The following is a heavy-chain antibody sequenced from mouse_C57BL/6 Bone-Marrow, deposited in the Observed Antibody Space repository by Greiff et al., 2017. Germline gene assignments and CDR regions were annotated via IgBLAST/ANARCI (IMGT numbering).Heavy chain of an antibody. V-gene: IGHV1-64*01. CDR3: AIENGYYLDY. CDR2: IHPNSGST. CDR1: GYTFTSYW. J-gene: IGHJ2*01. D-gene: IGHD2-2*01. Sequence: QVQLQQPGAELVKPGASVKLSCKASGYTFTSYWMHWVKQRPGQGLEWIGMIHPNSGSTNYNEKFKGKATLTVDKSSSTAYMQLSRLTSEDSAVYYCAIENGYYLDYWGQGTTLTVSS.